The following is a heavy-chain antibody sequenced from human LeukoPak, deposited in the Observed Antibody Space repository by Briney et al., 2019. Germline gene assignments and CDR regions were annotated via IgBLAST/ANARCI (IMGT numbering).Heavy chain of an antibody. CDR1: GFTVSSYA. CDR2: INGRGDNT. V-gene: IGHV3-23*01. J-gene: IGHJ5*02. D-gene: IGHD2/OR15-2a*01. Sequence: GGSLRLSCAASGFTVSSYAMNWVRQSPGKGLEWVSAINGRGDNTYYADSVKGRFTISRDNSKSTLFLQMNSLRAEDTAIYYCAKDRVSPGFNLFDPWGQGTLVTVSS. CDR3: AKDRVSPGFNLFDP.